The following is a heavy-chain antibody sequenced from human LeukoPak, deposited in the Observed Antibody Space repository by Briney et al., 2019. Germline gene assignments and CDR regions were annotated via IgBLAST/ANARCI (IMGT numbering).Heavy chain of an antibody. CDR1: GFTVSSNY. CDR3: ARMGVRDIGDY. CDR2: IYSGGST. V-gene: IGHV3-53*01. D-gene: IGHD2-15*01. J-gene: IGHJ4*02. Sequence: PGGSLRLSCVASGFTVSSNYMSWVRQAPGKGLEWVSVIYSGGSTYYADSVKGRCTISRDISKNTLYLQMNSLRAEDTAVYYCARMGVRDIGDYWGQGTLVTVSS.